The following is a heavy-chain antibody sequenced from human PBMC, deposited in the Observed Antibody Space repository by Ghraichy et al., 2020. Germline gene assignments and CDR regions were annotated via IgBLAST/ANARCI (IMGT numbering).Heavy chain of an antibody. J-gene: IGHJ4*02. CDR2: INPSGGST. CDR1: GYTFTSYY. D-gene: IGHD2-2*01. CDR3: ARDILGYCSSTSCQRDY. V-gene: IGHV1-46*01. Sequence: ASVKVSCKASGYTFTSYYMHWVRQAPGQGLEWMGIINPSGGSTSYAQKFQGRVTMTRDTSTSTVYMELSSLRSEDTAVYYCARDILGYCSSTSCQRDYWGQGTLVTVSS.